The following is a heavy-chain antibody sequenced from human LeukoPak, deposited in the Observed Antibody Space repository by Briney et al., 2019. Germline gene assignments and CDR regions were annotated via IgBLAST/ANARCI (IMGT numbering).Heavy chain of an antibody. V-gene: IGHV3-7*03. CDR1: GFTFSSYW. J-gene: IGHJ2*01. CDR3: AKDRHYYDSSGYYYWNFDL. D-gene: IGHD3-22*01. Sequence: GGSLRLSCAASGFTFSSYWMSWVRQAPGKGLEWVANIKQDGSEKYYVDSVKGRFTISRDNAKNSLYLQMNSLRAEDTAVYYCAKDRHYYDSSGYYYWNFDLWGRGTLVTVSS. CDR2: IKQDGSEK.